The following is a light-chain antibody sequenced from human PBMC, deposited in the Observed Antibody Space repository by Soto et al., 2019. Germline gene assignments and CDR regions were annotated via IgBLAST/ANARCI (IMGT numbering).Light chain of an antibody. V-gene: IGKV3-20*01. CDR3: QQYGTSPLT. CDR2: GAS. J-gene: IGKJ4*01. CDR1: QSVNNDY. Sequence: ETVLTQSPGTLSLSPGERATLSCRATQSVNNDYLAWYQQRPGLAPMLLIFGASGRATDIPDRFSGSGSGTDFTLTISRLEPEDFAIYYCQQYGTSPLTFGGGTKVDIK.